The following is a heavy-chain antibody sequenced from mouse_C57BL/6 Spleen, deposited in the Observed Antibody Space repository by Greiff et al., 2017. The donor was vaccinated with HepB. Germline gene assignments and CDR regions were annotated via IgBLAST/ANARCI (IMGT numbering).Heavy chain of an antibody. V-gene: IGHV1-52*01. CDR3: ARRVTTGVYFDY. CDR2: IDPSDSET. J-gene: IGHJ2*01. D-gene: IGHD2-2*01. CDR1: GYTFTSYW. Sequence: QVQLQQPGAELVRPGSSVKLSCKASGYTFTSYWMHWVKQRPIQGLEWIGNIDPSDSETHYNQKFKDKATLTVDKSSSTAYMQLSSLTSEDSAVYYCARRVTTGVYFDYWGQGTTLTVSS.